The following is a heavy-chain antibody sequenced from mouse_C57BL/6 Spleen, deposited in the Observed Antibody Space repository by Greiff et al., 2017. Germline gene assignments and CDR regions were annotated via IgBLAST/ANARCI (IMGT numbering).Heavy chain of an antibody. J-gene: IGHJ2*01. D-gene: IGHD2-4*01. CDR2: IYPGDGDT. V-gene: IGHV1-80*01. CDR1: GYAFSSYW. CDR3: ARGGDYDYDNFDY. Sequence: VQLQQSGAELVKPGASVKISCTASGYAFSSYWMNWVQQRPGKGLEWIGQIYPGDGDTNYNGKFKGKATLTADNSSITAYMQLSSLTSEYSAVYFCARGGDYDYDNFDYWGQGTTLTVSS.